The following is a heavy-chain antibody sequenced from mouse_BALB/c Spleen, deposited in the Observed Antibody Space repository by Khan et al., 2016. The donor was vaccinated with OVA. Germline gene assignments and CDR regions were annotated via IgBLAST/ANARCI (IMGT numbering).Heavy chain of an antibody. CDR1: GFSLTSYG. Sequence: QMQLEESGPGLVAPSQTLSLTCTASGFSLTSYGVHWVRQPPGKGLEWMGVIWAGGSTTYYSALMYRLSISKDRSKSKVFLKMNSLQTAYTAMYYCARNREPDYFDNWGKGTTLTVSS. V-gene: IGHV2-9*02. CDR3: ARNREPDYFDN. D-gene: IGHD2-14*01. CDR2: IWAGGST. J-gene: IGHJ2*01.